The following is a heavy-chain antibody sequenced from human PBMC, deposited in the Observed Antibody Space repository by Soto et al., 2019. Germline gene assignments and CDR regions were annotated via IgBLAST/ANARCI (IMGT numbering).Heavy chain of an antibody. CDR2: IYYIGST. CDR3: ARRGYCSSTSCYGGYYYYYMDV. J-gene: IGHJ6*03. CDR1: GGSISSSSYY. Sequence: PSATLSLTCTVSGGSISSSSYYWGWIRQPPGKGLEWIGSIYYIGSTYFNPSLKIRVTISVDTSKNQFSLKLSSVTAADMAVYYCARRGYCSSTSCYGGYYYYYMDVWGKGTTVTVSS. V-gene: IGHV4-39*01. D-gene: IGHD2-2*01.